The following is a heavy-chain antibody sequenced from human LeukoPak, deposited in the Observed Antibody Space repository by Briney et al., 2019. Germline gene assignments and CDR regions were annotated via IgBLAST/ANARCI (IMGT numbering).Heavy chain of an antibody. V-gene: IGHV4-59*01. CDR2: IYYSGST. CDR1: GGSFSNYY. J-gene: IGHJ4*02. CDR3: ARDITMIMY. Sequence: SETLSLTCTVSGGSFSNYYWSWIRQPPGKGLEWIGYIYYSGSTNYNPSLKSRVTISVDTSKNQFSLKLSSVTAADTAVYYCARDITMIMYWGQGTLVTVSS. D-gene: IGHD3-22*01.